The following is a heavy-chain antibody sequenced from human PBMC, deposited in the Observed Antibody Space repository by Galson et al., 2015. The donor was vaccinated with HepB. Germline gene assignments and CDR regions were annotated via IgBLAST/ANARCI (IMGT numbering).Heavy chain of an antibody. D-gene: IGHD1-1*01. V-gene: IGHV4-59*01. CDR3: VSAPNSYYFDD. CDR2: ISYSGDT. CDR1: GGSISTYY. J-gene: IGHJ4*02. Sequence: ETLSLTCTVSGGSISTYYWSWIRQFPGKGLEWIGYISYSGDTNYNPSLKSRVTISLDTSKNQFSLRLNSVTAADTAVYYCVSAPNSYYFDDWGQGTLVTVSS.